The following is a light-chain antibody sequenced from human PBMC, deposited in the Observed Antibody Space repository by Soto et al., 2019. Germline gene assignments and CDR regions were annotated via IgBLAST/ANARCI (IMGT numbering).Light chain of an antibody. CDR3: AAWDDSLNGRVVV. CDR1: SSNLGSNT. Sequence: QSVLTQPPSASGTPGQRVTISCSGSSSNLGSNTVNWYQQLPGTAPKLLIYSNNQRPSGVPDRCSGSKSGTSASLAISGLQSEDEADYYCAAWDDSLNGRVVVVGGGTKLAVL. CDR2: SNN. V-gene: IGLV1-44*01. J-gene: IGLJ2*01.